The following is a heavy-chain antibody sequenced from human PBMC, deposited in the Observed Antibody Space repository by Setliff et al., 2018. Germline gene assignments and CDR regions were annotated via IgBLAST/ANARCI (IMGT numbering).Heavy chain of an antibody. CDR2: INHTGST. CDR1: GGSFSGYY. J-gene: IGHJ5*02. Sequence: SETLSLTCAVYGGSFSGYYWSWIRQPPGKGLEWIGEINHTGSTNYSPSLKSRVTISVDTSKNQFSLKLTSVTAADTAVYYCARGYCSSPSCFFAGWFDPWGQGTLVTVSS. D-gene: IGHD2-2*01. V-gene: IGHV4-34*01. CDR3: ARGYCSSPSCFFAGWFDP.